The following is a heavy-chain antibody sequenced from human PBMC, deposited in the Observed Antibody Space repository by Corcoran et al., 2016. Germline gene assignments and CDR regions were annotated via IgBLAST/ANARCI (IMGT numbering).Heavy chain of an antibody. Sequence: QVQLQQSGPGLVKPSPTLSLTCAISGDSVSSNSAAWNWIRQSPSRGLEWLGRTYHRSKWYNDYAVSVKSRVIINPDTSNTQFSLQLNSVTPADTAVEYGARGPDWSDPLRAFDIWGQGRMGTVSS. CDR3: ARGPDWSDPLRAFDI. D-gene: IGHD1-1*01. CDR1: GDSVSSNSAA. CDR2: TYHRSKWYN. J-gene: IGHJ3*02. V-gene: IGHV6-1*01.